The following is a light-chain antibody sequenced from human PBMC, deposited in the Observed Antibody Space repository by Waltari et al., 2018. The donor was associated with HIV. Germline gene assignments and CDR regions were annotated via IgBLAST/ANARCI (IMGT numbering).Light chain of an antibody. Sequence: QLVLTQSPSAPASPGASVTHTCTLSSGHSSYAIAWHQQQPEKGPRYLMKLNSDGSHSKGDGIPDRFSGSSSGAERYLTISSLQSEDEADYYCQTWGTGIRVFGGGTKLTVL. CDR3: QTWGTGIRV. J-gene: IGLJ3*02. CDR1: SGHSSYA. V-gene: IGLV4-69*01. CDR2: LNSDGSH.